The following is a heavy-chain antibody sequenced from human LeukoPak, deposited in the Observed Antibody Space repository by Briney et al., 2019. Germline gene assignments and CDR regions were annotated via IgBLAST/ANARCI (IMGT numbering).Heavy chain of an antibody. CDR3: ARDRGGWFAP. CDR2: ISSSGSNI. D-gene: IGHD3-16*01. V-gene: IGHV3-21*01. J-gene: IGHJ5*02. CDR1: GFTFDTYT. Sequence: PGGSLRLSCAASGFTFDTYTLNWVRQASGKGLEWVSFISSSGSNIEYADSVKGRFTISRDNAADSVYLEMNNLRAEDTAVYYCARDRGGWFAPWGQGTLVTVSS.